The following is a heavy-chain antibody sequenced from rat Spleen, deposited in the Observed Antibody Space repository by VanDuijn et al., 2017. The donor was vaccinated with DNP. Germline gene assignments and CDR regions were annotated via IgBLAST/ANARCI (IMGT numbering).Heavy chain of an antibody. Sequence: EVQLVESGGGLVQPGRSLKLSCAASGFTFSDYYMAWVRQAPTKGLEWAATIIYDGSRTYYRDSVKGRFTISRDNAKSTLYLQMDSLRSEDTATYYCARHNWERGLFDYWGQGVMVTVSS. CDR2: IIYDGSRT. CDR1: GFTFSDYY. CDR3: ARHNWERGLFDY. D-gene: IGHD5-1*01. V-gene: IGHV5-7*01. J-gene: IGHJ2*01.